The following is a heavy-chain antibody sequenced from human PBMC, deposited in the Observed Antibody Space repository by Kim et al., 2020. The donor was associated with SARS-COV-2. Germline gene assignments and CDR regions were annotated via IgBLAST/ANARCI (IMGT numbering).Heavy chain of an antibody. CDR2: INPNSGGT. CDR1: GYTFTGYY. J-gene: IGHJ4*02. V-gene: IGHV1-2*06. CDR3: ARAPSHYYDSSGYQFDY. Sequence: ASVKVSCKASGYTFTGYYMHCVRQAPGQGLEWMGRINPNSGGTNYAQKFQGRVTMTRDTSISTAYMELSRLRSDDTAVYYCARAPSHYYDSSGYQFDYWGQGTLVTVSS. D-gene: IGHD3-22*01.